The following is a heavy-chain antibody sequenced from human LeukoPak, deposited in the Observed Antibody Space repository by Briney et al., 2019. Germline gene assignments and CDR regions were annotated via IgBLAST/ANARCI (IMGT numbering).Heavy chain of an antibody. Sequence: SETLSLTCTVSGDSISSYYWSWIRQPPGKGLEWIGYIYYSGSTNYNPSLKSRVTISVDTSKNQFSLKLSSVTAADTAVYYCARHESSVVPSSFDYWGQGTLVTVSS. CDR1: GDSISSYY. J-gene: IGHJ4*02. D-gene: IGHD2-2*01. CDR2: IYYSGST. V-gene: IGHV4-59*08. CDR3: ARHESSVVPSSFDY.